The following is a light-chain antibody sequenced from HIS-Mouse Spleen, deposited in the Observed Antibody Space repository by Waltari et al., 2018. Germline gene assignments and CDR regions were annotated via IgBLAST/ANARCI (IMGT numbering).Light chain of an antibody. CDR3: QAWDSSTAVV. Sequence: SYELTQPPSVSVSPGQTASIPCSGDKWGDKYPCRYQQKPGQSPVLVIYQDSKRPSGIPERFSGSNSGNTATLTISGTQAMDEADYYCQAWDSSTAVVFGGGTKLTVL. CDR1: KWGDKY. V-gene: IGLV3-1*01. J-gene: IGLJ2*01. CDR2: QDS.